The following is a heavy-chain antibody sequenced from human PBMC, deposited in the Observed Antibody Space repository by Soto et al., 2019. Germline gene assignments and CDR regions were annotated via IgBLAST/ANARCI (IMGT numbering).Heavy chain of an antibody. Sequence: QITLKESGPTLVKPTQTLTLTCTFSGFSLSTSGVGVGWIRQPPGKALEWLALIYWDDDKRYSPSLKSRLTITKDTSKNQVVLTMTNMDPVDTATYYCAHRQTVFYDILTGYPNWFDPWGQGTLVTVSS. CDR1: GFSLSTSGVG. J-gene: IGHJ5*02. CDR2: IYWDDDK. D-gene: IGHD3-9*01. CDR3: AHRQTVFYDILTGYPNWFDP. V-gene: IGHV2-5*02.